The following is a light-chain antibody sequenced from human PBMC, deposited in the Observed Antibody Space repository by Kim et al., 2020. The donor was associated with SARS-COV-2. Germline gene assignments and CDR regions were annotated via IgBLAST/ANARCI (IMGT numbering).Light chain of an antibody. J-gene: IGKJ2*01. CDR2: GAS. CDR1: QSFSSN. Sequence: EIVMTQSPATLSVSPGERATFSCRASQSFSSNLAWYQQKPGQAPRLLIYGASTRATGIPARFSGSGSGTEFTLTISSLQSEDFAVYYCQQYNNWPYTFGQETKVEI. CDR3: QQYNNWPYT. V-gene: IGKV3-15*01.